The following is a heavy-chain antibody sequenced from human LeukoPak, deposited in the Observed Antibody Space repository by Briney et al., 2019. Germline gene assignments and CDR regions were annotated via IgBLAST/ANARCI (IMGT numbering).Heavy chain of an antibody. D-gene: IGHD3-16*02. CDR3: ARTHFYVWGSYRYGRYFDY. CDR2: INPNSGGT. Sequence: EASVKVSCKASGYTFTGYYMRWVRQAPGQGLEWMGWINPNSGGTNYAQKFQGRVTMTRDTSISTAYMELSRLRSDDTAVYYCARTHFYVWGSYRYGRYFDYWGQGTLVTVSS. CDR1: GYTFTGYY. V-gene: IGHV1-2*02. J-gene: IGHJ4*02.